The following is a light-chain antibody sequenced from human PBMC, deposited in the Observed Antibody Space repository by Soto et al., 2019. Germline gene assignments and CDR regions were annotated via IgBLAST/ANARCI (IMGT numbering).Light chain of an antibody. J-gene: IGKJ4*01. V-gene: IGKV1-39*01. CDR1: QSISRY. CDR2: AAS. CDR3: QQSHTPPLT. Sequence: DIQMTQSPSTLSASVGDRVTVTCRASQSISRYLNWYQQKPGNAPKLLIYAASNLQSGVPSRFSGSGSGTDFTLTISSLHPEDFATYFCQQSHTPPLTFGGGTKVDTK.